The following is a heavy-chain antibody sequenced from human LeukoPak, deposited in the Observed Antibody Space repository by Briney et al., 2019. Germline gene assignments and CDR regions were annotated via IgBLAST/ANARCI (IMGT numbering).Heavy chain of an antibody. CDR1: GCRFTSYW. CDR3: ARPRRYCSSTSCYAEDDSFDI. V-gene: IGHV5-51*01. J-gene: IGHJ3*02. D-gene: IGHD2-2*01. Sequence: GEPLQISSQGSGCRFTSYWIGWGRQLPGKGLEWRGIIYPGDSDTRDSPSFQDQVTISADKSISTSYLQWSSLKASDTAMYYCARPRRYCSSTSCYAEDDSFDIWGQGTMVTVSS. CDR2: IYPGDSDT.